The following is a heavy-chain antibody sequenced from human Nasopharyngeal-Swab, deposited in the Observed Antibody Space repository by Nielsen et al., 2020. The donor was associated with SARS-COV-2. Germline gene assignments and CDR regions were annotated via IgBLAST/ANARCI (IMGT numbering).Heavy chain of an antibody. CDR1: GYSVTSYW. J-gene: IGHJ2*01. CDR2: IYPGDSDT. Sequence: GESLKISCKGSGYSVTSYWIGWGRQMPGKGLEWMGIIYPGDSDTRYSPSFQGQVTISADKSISTAYLQWSSLKASDTAMYYCARRLKDYNYYDSSGPDWYFDLWGRDTLVTVSS. V-gene: IGHV5-51*01. CDR3: ARRLKDYNYYDSSGPDWYFDL. D-gene: IGHD3-22*01.